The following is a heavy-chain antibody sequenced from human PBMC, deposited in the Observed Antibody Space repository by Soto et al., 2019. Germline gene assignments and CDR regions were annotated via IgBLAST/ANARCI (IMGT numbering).Heavy chain of an antibody. CDR2: MNPNSGNT. V-gene: IGHV1-8*01. J-gene: IGHJ6*03. CDR3: ARKRGAIAAASRYYYMDV. D-gene: IGHD6-13*01. Sequence: VASVKVSCKASGYTFTSYDINWVRQATGQGLEWMGWMNPNSGNTGYAQKFQGRVTMTRNTSISTAYMELSSLRSEDTAVYYCARKRGAIAAASRYYYMDVWGKGTTVTVSS. CDR1: GYTFTSYD.